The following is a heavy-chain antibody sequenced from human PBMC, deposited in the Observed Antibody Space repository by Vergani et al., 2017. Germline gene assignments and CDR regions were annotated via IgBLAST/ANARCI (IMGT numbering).Heavy chain of an antibody. V-gene: IGHV3-9*01. CDR1: GFTFDDYA. CDR2: ISWNSNSI. Sequence: EVQLVESGGGLVQPGRSLRLSCAASGFTFDDYAMHWVRQAPGKGLDWVSGISWNSNSIGYADSVKGRFTISRDNAKNSLYLQMNSLRAEDTAVYYCARKHISKYYDSSGYYYMGYYYGMDVWGQGTTVTVSS. D-gene: IGHD3-22*01. CDR3: ARKHISKYYDSSGYYYMGYYYGMDV. J-gene: IGHJ6*02.